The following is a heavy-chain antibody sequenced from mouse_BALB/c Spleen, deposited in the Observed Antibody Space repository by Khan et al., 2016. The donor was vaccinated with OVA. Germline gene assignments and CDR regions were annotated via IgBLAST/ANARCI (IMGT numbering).Heavy chain of an antibody. J-gene: IGHJ2*01. Sequence: EVQLQQSGPGLVKPSQSLSLTCTVTGYSIPSGYGWNWIRQFPGNNLEWMGYISYSGSTNYNPSLKSRISITRDTSTNQFFLQLNSVTTEDTATYYCARTARIKYWGQGTTLTVSS. CDR1: GYSIPSGYG. D-gene: IGHD1-2*01. CDR3: ARTARIKY. CDR2: ISYSGST. V-gene: IGHV3-2*02.